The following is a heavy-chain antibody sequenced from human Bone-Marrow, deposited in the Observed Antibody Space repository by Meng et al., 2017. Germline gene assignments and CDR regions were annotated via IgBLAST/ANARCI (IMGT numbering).Heavy chain of an antibody. J-gene: IGHJ5*02. CDR3: ARGRASCSSGGCSLGWFDP. CDR2: IYYTENT. D-gene: IGHD2-15*01. Sequence: VQLPGSGPGSGKPAQTLSLTCSVSGGSINSAGYYWSWIRQHPGKGLEWIGYIYYTENTYYNPSLKSPMTISLDKSKNQFSLKLNSVTVADTAVYYCARGRASCSSGGCSLGWFDPWGQGTLVTVSS. CDR1: GGSINSAGYY. V-gene: IGHV4-31*01.